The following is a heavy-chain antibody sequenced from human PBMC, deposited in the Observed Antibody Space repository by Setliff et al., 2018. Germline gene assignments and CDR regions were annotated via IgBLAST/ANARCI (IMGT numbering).Heavy chain of an antibody. J-gene: IGHJ4*02. CDR3: ARSLGSGSYYNSRPFYSDY. V-gene: IGHV4-61*09. CDR2: ISPSGST. Sequence: SETLSLTCSVSGASITSGGFYWTWIRQPAGKGLEWIGHISPSGSTTYNPSVKSRVTISLDTSKNQFSLKLASMTAADTAIYYCARSLGSGSYYNSRPFYSDYWGQGTLVTVSS. CDR1: GASITSGGFY. D-gene: IGHD3-10*01.